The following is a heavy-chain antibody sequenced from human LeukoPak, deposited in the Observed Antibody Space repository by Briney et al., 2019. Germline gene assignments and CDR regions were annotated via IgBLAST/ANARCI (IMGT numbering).Heavy chain of an antibody. CDR1: GGSISSSSYY. Sequence: SETLSLTCTVSGGSISSSSYYWSWIRQPPGKGLEWIGEINHSGSTNYNPSLKSRVTISVDTSKSQFSLKLSSVTAADTAVYYCARTRYDFWSGYVYYFDYWGQGTLVTVSS. CDR2: INHSGST. D-gene: IGHD3-3*01. CDR3: ARTRYDFWSGYVYYFDY. J-gene: IGHJ4*02. V-gene: IGHV4-39*07.